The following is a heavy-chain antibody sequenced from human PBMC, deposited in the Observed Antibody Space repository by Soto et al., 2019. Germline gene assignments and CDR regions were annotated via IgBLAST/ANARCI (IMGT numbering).Heavy chain of an antibody. CDR3: AKDRGGCSSTSCPPRLFVY. CDR2: ISGSGGST. D-gene: IGHD2-2*01. V-gene: IGHV3-23*01. CDR1: GFTFSSYA. Sequence: EVQLLESGGGLVQPGGSLRLSCAASGFTFSSYAMSWVRQAPGKGLEWVSGISGSGGSTYYADSVKGRFTISRDNSKNTLYLQMNSLRAEDTAVYYCAKDRGGCSSTSCPPRLFVYWGQGTLVTVSS. J-gene: IGHJ4*02.